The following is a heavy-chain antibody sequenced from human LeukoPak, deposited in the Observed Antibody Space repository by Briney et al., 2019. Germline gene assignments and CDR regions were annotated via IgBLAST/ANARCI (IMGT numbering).Heavy chain of an antibody. CDR2: IYHSGST. CDR1: GYSISSGYY. V-gene: IGHV4-38-2*02. J-gene: IGHJ6*03. Sequence: SETLSLTCTVSGYSISSGYYWGWIRQPPGKGLEWIGSIYHSGSTYYNPSLKSRVTISVDTSKNLFSLKLSSVTAADTAVYYCAREEGAFDYRYSYPTYYYYYMDVWGKGTTVTVSS. CDR3: AREEGAFDYRYSYPTYYYYYMDV. D-gene: IGHD4-11*01.